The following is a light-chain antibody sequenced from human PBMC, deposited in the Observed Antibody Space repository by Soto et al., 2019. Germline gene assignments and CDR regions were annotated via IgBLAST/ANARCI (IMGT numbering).Light chain of an antibody. CDR1: QNINNW. J-gene: IGKJ4*01. V-gene: IGKV1-5*03. Sequence: DIQMTQSPSTLSASLGDRVTITCRASQNINNWLAWYQQKPGKAPKLLIYKTSDLESGVPSRFSGSGSGTEFSLTISSLQPDDFSTYYCQQYKSFSLTFXGGTKVDIK. CDR2: KTS. CDR3: QQYKSFSLT.